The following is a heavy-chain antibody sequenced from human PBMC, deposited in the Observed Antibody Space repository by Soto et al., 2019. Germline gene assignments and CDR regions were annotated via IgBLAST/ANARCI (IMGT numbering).Heavy chain of an antibody. CDR1: GFTFSSYA. D-gene: IGHD3-22*01. V-gene: IGHV3-23*01. Sequence: GGSLRLSCAASGFTFSSYAMSWVRQAPGKGLEWVSSVSGSGGSTYYADSVKGRFTISRDNSKNTVYLQMNSLRAEDTAVYYCAREIYDDYDSSGFDHWGQGTLVTVSS. J-gene: IGHJ4*02. CDR3: AREIYDDYDSSGFDH. CDR2: VSGSGGST.